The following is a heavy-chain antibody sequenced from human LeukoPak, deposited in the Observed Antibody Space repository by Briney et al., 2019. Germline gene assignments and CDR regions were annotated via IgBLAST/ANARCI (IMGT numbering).Heavy chain of an antibody. CDR3: ATAGGSYYSGWEFDS. D-gene: IGHD2-15*01. CDR2: IYYSGST. J-gene: IGHJ4*02. CDR1: GDSISSGDYY. V-gene: IGHV4-61*10. Sequence: SETLSLTCTVSGDSISSGDYYWSWIRQPAGKGLEWIGYIYYSGSTNYNPSLKSRVTISIDTSKKQFSLNLSSVTAADTAVYYCATAGGSYYSGWEFDSWGQGTLVTVSS.